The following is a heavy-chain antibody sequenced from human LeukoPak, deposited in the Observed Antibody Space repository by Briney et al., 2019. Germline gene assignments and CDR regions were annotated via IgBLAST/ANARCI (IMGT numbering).Heavy chain of an antibody. D-gene: IGHD6-19*01. V-gene: IGHV1-2*02. CDR1: GYTLTGYC. CDR2: INTKSGAT. CDR3: ARDLGISGWYAPPLGYFDY. J-gene: IGHJ4*02. Sequence: ASVEVSCKASGYTLTGYCMHWVQQAPGQGLEWLGWINTKSGATNYAQNFQGRVTMTRDTSMSTTYMELKRLRSDDTAVYYCARDLGISGWYAPPLGYFDYWGQGTLLTVSS.